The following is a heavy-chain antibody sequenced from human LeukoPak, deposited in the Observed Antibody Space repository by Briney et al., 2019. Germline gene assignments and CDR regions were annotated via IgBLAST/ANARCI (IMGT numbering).Heavy chain of an antibody. J-gene: IGHJ4*02. V-gene: IGHV3-30*18. CDR3: AKRYSGYFLDY. CDR2: ISYDGSNK. CDR1: GFTFSSYG. D-gene: IGHD5-12*01. Sequence: GGSLRLSCVASGFTFSSYGMHWVRQAPGHGLEWVTFISYDGSNKYYADSVKGRFTISRDDSKNTLFLQMNSLRPEDTALYYCAKRYSGYFLDYWGQGTLVTVSS.